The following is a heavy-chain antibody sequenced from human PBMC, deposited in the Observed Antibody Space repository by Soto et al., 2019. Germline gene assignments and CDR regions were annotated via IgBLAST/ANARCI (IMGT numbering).Heavy chain of an antibody. Sequence: SLRLSCAASGFTFSSYAMSWVRQAPGKGLEWVSAISGSGGSTYYADSVKGRFTISRDNSKNTLYLQMNSLRAEDTAVYYCATGGSYYSSYYYYGMDVWGQGTTVTVSS. CDR1: GFTFSSYA. J-gene: IGHJ6*02. V-gene: IGHV3-23*01. CDR2: ISGSGGST. CDR3: ATGGSYYSSYYYYGMDV. D-gene: IGHD1-26*01.